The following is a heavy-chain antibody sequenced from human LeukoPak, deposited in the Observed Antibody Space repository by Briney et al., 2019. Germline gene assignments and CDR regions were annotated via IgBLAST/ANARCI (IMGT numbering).Heavy chain of an antibody. V-gene: IGHV4-59*01. J-gene: IGHJ5*02. CDR1: GGSISSYS. D-gene: IGHD6-13*01. CDR2: IYYSGST. Sequence: SETLSLTCTVSGGSISSYSWSWIRQPPGKGLEWIGYIYYSGSTNYNPSLKSRVTISVDTSKNQFSLKLSSVTAADTAVYYCARVPGYSSSWYWFDPWGQGTLVTVSS. CDR3: ARVPGYSSSWYWFDP.